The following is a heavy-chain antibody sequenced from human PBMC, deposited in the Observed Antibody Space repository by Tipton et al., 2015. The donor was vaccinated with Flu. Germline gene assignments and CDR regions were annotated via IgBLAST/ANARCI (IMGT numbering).Heavy chain of an antibody. CDR1: GGSLSSYF. CDR2: IYPSGNT. CDR3: VRGSGSGPHVVFEF. J-gene: IGHJ4*02. Sequence: TLSLTCTVSGGSLSSYFWSWIRQPAGKGLEWIGRIYPSGNTNYNPSLQSRVTMSVDTSRNQFSLSLTSVTAADAAVYFCVRGSGSGPHVVFEFWGGGKMVTVSS. D-gene: IGHD3-10*01. V-gene: IGHV4-4*07.